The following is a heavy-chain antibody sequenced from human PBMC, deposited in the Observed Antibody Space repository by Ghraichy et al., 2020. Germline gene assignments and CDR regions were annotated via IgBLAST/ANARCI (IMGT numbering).Heavy chain of an antibody. J-gene: IGHJ4*02. CDR3: ARDSAVSYYYDSSGYSHFDY. D-gene: IGHD3-22*01. CDR2: INPSGGST. CDR1: GYTFTSYY. Sequence: ASVKVSCKASGYTFTSYYMHWVRQAPGQGLEWMGIINPSGGSTSYAQKFQGRVTMTRDTSTSTVYMELSSLRSEDTAVYYCARDSAVSYYYDSSGYSHFDYWGQGTLVTVSS. V-gene: IGHV1-46*01.